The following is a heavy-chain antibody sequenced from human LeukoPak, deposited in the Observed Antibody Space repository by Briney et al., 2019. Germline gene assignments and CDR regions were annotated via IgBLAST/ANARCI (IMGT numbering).Heavy chain of an antibody. CDR2: ISGSGGST. J-gene: IGHJ4*02. Sequence: GGSLRLSCAASGFTFSSYGMSWVRQAPGKGLEWVSAISGSGGSTYYADSVKGRFTISRDNSKNTLYLQMNSLRAEDTAVCYCARDVHSDSSGYTYHYWGQGTLVTVSS. D-gene: IGHD3-22*01. V-gene: IGHV3-23*01. CDR3: ARDVHSDSSGYTYHY. CDR1: GFTFSSYG.